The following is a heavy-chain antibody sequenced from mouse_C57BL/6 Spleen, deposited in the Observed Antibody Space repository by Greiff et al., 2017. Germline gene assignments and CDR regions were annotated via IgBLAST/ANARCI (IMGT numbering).Heavy chain of an antibody. J-gene: IGHJ2*01. Sequence: QVQLQQSGPELVKPGASVKISCKASGYAFSSSWMNWVKQRPGKGLEWIGRIYPGDGDTNYNGKFKGKATLTADKSSSTAYMQLSSLPSEDSAVYFCARGYYGSSYFDYWGQGTTLTVSS. D-gene: IGHD1-1*01. CDR3: ARGYYGSSYFDY. CDR1: GYAFSSSW. V-gene: IGHV1-82*01. CDR2: IYPGDGDT.